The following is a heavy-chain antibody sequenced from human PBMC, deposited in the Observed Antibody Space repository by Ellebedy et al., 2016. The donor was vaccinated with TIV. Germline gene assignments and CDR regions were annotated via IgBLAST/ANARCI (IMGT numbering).Heavy chain of an antibody. V-gene: IGHV3-11*01. Sequence: GGSLRLSCAASGFTFSDYYMIWIRRAPGNGLELVSYLRNSGSTLYYADSVTGRFTISSDNAKNSLSLLMNSLRAEDTAVYYCARDARLIDQQHNWFDPWGQGTLVTVAS. CDR3: ARDARLIDQQHNWFDP. J-gene: IGHJ5*02. D-gene: IGHD2-2*01. CDR1: GFTFSDYY. CDR2: LRNSGSTL.